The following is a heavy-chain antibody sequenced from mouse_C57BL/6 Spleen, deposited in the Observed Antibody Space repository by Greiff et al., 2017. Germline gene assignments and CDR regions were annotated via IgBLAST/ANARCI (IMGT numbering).Heavy chain of an antibody. CDR1: GFTLTSYA. J-gene: IGHJ2*01. D-gene: IGHD1-1*01. CDR2: IWTGGGT. CDR3: ARNRGTVAFDY. V-gene: IGHV2-9-1*01. Sequence: VQLKESGPGLVAPSECLSITCTASGFTLTSYAISWVRQTPGKGLEWLGVIWTGGGTNYKSALKSRLNISKNNSKSQVFLKMNSLLTDDTARYYCARNRGTVAFDYWGQGTTLTVSS.